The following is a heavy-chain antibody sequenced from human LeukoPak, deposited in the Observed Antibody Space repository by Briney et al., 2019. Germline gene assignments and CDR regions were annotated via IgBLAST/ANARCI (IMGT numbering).Heavy chain of an antibody. CDR3: ARAQGTHCSSTSCYPIFTGDYYYYYMDV. V-gene: IGHV1-69*05. Sequence: SVKVSCKASGGTFSSYAISWVRQAPGQGLEWMGGIIPIFGTANYAQKFQGRVTITTDESTSTAYMELSSLGSEDTAVYYCARAQGTHCSSTSCYPIFTGDYYYYYMDVWGKGTTVTVSS. D-gene: IGHD2-2*01. CDR2: IIPIFGTA. J-gene: IGHJ6*03. CDR1: GGTFSSYA.